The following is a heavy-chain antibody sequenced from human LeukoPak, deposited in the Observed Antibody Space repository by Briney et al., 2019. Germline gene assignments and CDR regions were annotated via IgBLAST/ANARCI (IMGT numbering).Heavy chain of an antibody. D-gene: IGHD4-23*01. CDR1: GFTFSNYG. Sequence: GRSLRLSCAASGFTFSNYGMHWVRQAPGKGLEWVAVISYDGSNKYYADSVKGRFTISRDNSKNTLYLQMNSLRAEDTAVYYCANDGDYGGNLNIDYWGQGTLVTVSS. J-gene: IGHJ4*02. CDR3: ANDGDYGGNLNIDY. CDR2: ISYDGSNK. V-gene: IGHV3-30*18.